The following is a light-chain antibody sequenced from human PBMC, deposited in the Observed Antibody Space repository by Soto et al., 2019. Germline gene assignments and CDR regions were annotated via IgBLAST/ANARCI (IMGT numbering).Light chain of an antibody. Sequence: DIQMTQVPSTLSASMGDRVNITFRASPRINIWLAWYQQKPGKAPNLLIYKPSKLQSGVTSRFSGSGSGTEFTLTISSLQPDDFSTYYCQQYDSYPYTFGQGTKLEIK. CDR2: KPS. CDR3: QQYDSYPYT. V-gene: IGKV1-5*03. CDR1: PRINIW. J-gene: IGKJ2*01.